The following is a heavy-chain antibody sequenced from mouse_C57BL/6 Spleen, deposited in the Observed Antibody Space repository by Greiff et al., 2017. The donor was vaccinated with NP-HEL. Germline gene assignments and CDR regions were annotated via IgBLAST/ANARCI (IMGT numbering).Heavy chain of an antibody. CDR1: GYTFPSYW. D-gene: IGHD1-1*01. CDR2: IDPSDSYT. CDR3: ARALRAY. Sequence: VKQSCKASGYTFPSYWMQWVKQGPGQGLEWIGEIDPSDSYTNYNQKFKGKATLTVDTSSSTAYMQLSSLTSEDSAVYYCARALRAYWGQGTLVTVSA. J-gene: IGHJ3*01. V-gene: IGHV1-50*01.